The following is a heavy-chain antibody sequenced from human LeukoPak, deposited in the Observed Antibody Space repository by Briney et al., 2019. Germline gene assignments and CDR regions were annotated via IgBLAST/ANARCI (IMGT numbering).Heavy chain of an antibody. CDR2: IIPILGIA. V-gene: IGHV1-69*04. D-gene: IGHD6-13*01. Sequence: SVKVSCKASGGTFSSYAISWVRQAPGQGLEWMGRIIPILGIANYAQKFQGRVTITADKSTSTAYMELSSLRSEDTAVYYCARVRPMSIAAAGTGYFDYWGQGTLVTVSS. CDR3: ARVRPMSIAAAGTGYFDY. J-gene: IGHJ4*02. CDR1: GGTFSSYA.